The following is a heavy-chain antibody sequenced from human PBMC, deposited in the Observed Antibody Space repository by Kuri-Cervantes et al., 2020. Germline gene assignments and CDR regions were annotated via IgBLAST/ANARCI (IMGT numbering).Heavy chain of an antibody. Sequence: GGSLRLSCAASGFTFSSYAMHWVRQAPGKGPEWVAVISYDGSNKYYADSVKGRFTISRDNSKNTLYLQMNSLRAEDTAVYYCARVQGRRKHTMGYDAFDIWGQGTMVTVS. D-gene: IGHD1-14*01. J-gene: IGHJ3*02. CDR1: GFTFSSYA. V-gene: IGHV3-30-3*01. CDR3: ARVQGRRKHTMGYDAFDI. CDR2: ISYDGSNK.